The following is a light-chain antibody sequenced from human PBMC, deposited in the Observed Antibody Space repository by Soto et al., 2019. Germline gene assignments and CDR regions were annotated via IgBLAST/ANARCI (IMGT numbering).Light chain of an antibody. CDR3: QQHGTAYT. V-gene: IGKV3-20*01. CDR2: GAS. CDR1: QSVSSSY. J-gene: IGKJ1*01. Sequence: VGPGRRRMASQSVSSSYLAWYQQKPGQAPRLLIYGASSRATGIPDRFSGSGSGTDLTLACSRVKPEDPAVYYSQQHGTAYTFGQGTKVDIK.